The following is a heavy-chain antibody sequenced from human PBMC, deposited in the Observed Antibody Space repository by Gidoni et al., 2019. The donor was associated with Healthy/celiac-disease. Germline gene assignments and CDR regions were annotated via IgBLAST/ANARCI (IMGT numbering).Heavy chain of an antibody. Sequence: QVQLQESGPGLVKPSETLSLTCTVSGGSVSSGSYYWSWIRQPPGKGLEWIGYIYYSGSTNYNPSLKSRVTISVDTSKNQFSLKLSSVTAADTAVYYCARDQTDIMGYYYYGMDVWGQGTTVTVSS. J-gene: IGHJ6*02. V-gene: IGHV4-61*01. CDR1: GGSVSSGSYY. D-gene: IGHD2-8*01. CDR3: ARDQTDIMGYYYYGMDV. CDR2: IYYSGST.